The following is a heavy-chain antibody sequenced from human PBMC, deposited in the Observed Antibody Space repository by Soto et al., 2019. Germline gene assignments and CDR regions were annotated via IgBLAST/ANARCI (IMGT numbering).Heavy chain of an antibody. CDR3: ARDRGGIVVVEYMDV. V-gene: IGHV3-74*01. J-gene: IGHJ6*03. Sequence: EVQLVESGGGLVQPGGSLRLSCAASGFTISSYWMHGVRQAPGKGLVWVSRINSDGSSTSYADSVKGRFTISRDNAKNTLYLQMNSLRAEDTAVYYCARDRGGIVVVEYMDVWGKGTTVTVSS. D-gene: IGHD2-15*01. CDR2: INSDGSST. CDR1: GFTISSYW.